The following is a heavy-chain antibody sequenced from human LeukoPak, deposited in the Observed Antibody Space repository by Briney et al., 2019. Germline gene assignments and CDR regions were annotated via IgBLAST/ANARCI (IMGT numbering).Heavy chain of an antibody. CDR1: GFTFSTYA. Sequence: GGSLRLSCAASGFTFSTYAMTWVRQAPGKGLEWVSLISGTGGSTYYADSVKGRFTISRDNSKNTLYLQMNSLRAEDTAVYYCAKDRETGLVVTKFDYWGQGTLVTVSS. CDR2: ISGTGGST. J-gene: IGHJ4*02. V-gene: IGHV3-23*01. CDR3: AKDRETGLVVTKFDY. D-gene: IGHD4-23*01.